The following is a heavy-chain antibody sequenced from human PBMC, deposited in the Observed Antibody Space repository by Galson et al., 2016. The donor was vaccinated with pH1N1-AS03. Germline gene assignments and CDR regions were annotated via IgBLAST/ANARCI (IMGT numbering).Heavy chain of an antibody. D-gene: IGHD1-26*01. Sequence: SLRLSCAASGFPFSTYWMHWVRQAPGKGLEWVSRINPDASSTNYAESVKGRFTISRDNAKNKVYLQINSLRAEDTAVYYCVRDRELVRWGQGTLVTVSS. CDR3: VRDRELVR. J-gene: IGHJ5*02. CDR2: INPDASST. V-gene: IGHV3-74*01. CDR1: GFPFSTYW.